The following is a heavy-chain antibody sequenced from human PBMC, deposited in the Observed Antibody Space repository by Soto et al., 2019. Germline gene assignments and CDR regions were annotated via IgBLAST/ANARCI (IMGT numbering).Heavy chain of an antibody. V-gene: IGHV4-34*01. J-gene: IGHJ6*03. CDR1: GGSFSGYY. D-gene: IGHD2-2*01. CDR2: INHSGST. CDR3: ARIGRLYCSSTSCYYYYYYMDV. Sequence: PSETLSLTCAVYGGSFSGYYWSWIRQPPGKGLEWIGEINHSGSTNYNPSLKSRVTISVDKSKNQFSLKLSSVTAADTAVYYCARIGRLYCSSTSCYYYYYYMDVWGKGTTVTVSS.